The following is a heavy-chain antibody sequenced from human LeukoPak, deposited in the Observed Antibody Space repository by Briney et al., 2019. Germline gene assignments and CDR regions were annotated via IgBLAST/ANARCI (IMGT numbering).Heavy chain of an antibody. Sequence: SQTLSLTCTVSGGSISSGSYYWSWIRQPAGKGLEWIVRISTSGSTNYNPSLNSRATISIHTSKHLLSLKLNSVPAADAGVYYCARGVYPDYFDYWGQGTLVTVSS. J-gene: IGHJ4*02. V-gene: IGHV4-61*02. D-gene: IGHD3-16*02. CDR3: ARGVYPDYFDY. CDR2: ISTSGST. CDR1: GGSISSGSYY.